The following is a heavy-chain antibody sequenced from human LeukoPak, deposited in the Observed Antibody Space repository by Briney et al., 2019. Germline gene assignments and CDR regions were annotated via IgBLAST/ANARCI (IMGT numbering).Heavy chain of an antibody. J-gene: IGHJ6*02. Sequence: GRSLRLSCAASGFSFSSYLMHWVRQAPGKGLEWVALIGFDVSKIYYADSVKGRFTISRDNSKNTLYLQMNSLRAEDTAVYYCAREYCGGDCYSPRGYYYGMDVWGQGTTVTVSS. D-gene: IGHD2-21*02. CDR3: AREYCGGDCYSPRGYYYGMDV. CDR2: IGFDVSKI. V-gene: IGHV3-33*01. CDR1: GFSFSSYL.